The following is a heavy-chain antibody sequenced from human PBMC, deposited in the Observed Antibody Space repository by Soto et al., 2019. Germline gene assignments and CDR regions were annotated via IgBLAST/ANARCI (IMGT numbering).Heavy chain of an antibody. Sequence: PGGSLRLSCAASGFTFSSYAMSWVRQAPGKGLEWVSAISGSGGSTYYADSVKGRFTISRDNSKNTLYLQMNSLRAEDTAVYYCAKMTSLRFGELIYFDYWGQGTLVTVSS. V-gene: IGHV3-23*01. CDR3: AKMTSLRFGELIYFDY. CDR2: ISGSGGST. D-gene: IGHD3-10*01. CDR1: GFTFSSYA. J-gene: IGHJ4*02.